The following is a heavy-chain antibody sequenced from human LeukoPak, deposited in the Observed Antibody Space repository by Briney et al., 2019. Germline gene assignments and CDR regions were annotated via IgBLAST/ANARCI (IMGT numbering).Heavy chain of an antibody. CDR2: IRSNGATA. Sequence: GGSLRLSCAASGFSFSSFAMTWVRQAPGKGLEWVSTIRSNGATAYNADSVKGRFTISRDNSKNTVYLQMNSLRVEDTAIYYCARGQEFDDGIFDSWGQGTLVTVSS. CDR3: ARGQEFDDGIFDS. D-gene: IGHD1-1*01. CDR1: GFSFSSFA. J-gene: IGHJ4*02. V-gene: IGHV3-23*01.